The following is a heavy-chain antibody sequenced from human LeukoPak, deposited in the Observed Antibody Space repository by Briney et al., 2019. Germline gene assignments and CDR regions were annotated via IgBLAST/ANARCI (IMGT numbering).Heavy chain of an antibody. D-gene: IGHD1-1*01. CDR2: ISGSNGKT. Sequence: GASVKVSCKASGYTFTNYGVSWVRQAPGQGLEWMGWISGSNGKTKHAQKFQGRVTMTTDTSTSTTYMELRSLRSDDTALYYCAFGRQYSWNDGDHYHGMDVWGQGTTVTVSS. V-gene: IGHV1-18*04. CDR3: AFGRQYSWNDGDHYHGMDV. CDR1: GYTFTNYG. J-gene: IGHJ6*02.